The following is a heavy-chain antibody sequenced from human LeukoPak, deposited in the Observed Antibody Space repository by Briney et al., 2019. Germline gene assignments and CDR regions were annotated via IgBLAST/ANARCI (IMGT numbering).Heavy chain of an antibody. D-gene: IGHD3-22*01. CDR3: ARKGVAYYDSSGYLFDY. Sequence: GGSLRLSCAASGFTFSSYEMNWVRPAPGKGLEWVSYISSSGSTIYYADSVKGRFTISRDNAKNSLYLQMNSLRAEDTAVYYCARKGVAYYDSSGYLFDYWGQGTLVTVSS. CDR2: ISSSGSTI. V-gene: IGHV3-48*03. CDR1: GFTFSSYE. J-gene: IGHJ4*02.